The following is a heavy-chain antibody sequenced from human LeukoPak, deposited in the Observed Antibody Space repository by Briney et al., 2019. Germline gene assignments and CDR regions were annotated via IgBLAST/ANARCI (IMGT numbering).Heavy chain of an antibody. V-gene: IGHV4-39*07. J-gene: IGHJ3*02. CDR3: ARESLGHPIAKDAFDI. CDR2: IYYSGST. Sequence: SETLSLTCTVSGGSISSSSYYWGWIRQPPGKGLEWIGSIYYSGSTYYNPSLKSRVTISVDTSKNQFSLKLSSVTAADTAVYYCARESLGHPIAKDAFDIWGQGTMVTVSS. CDR1: GGSISSSSYY. D-gene: IGHD3-10*01.